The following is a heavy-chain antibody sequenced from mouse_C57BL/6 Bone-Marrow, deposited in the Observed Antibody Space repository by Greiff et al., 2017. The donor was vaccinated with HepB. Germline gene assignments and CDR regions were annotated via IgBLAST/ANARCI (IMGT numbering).Heavy chain of an antibody. D-gene: IGHD1-1*01. CDR3: ARSYYGSSYEDY. Sequence: EVQLQQSGPELVKPGASVKISCKASGYSFTDYNMNWVKQSNGKSLEWIGVINPKDGTTSYNQKFKGKATLTVDTSSSTAYMQLSSLTSEDSAVYYCARSYYGSSYEDYWGQGTTLTVSS. CDR2: INPKDGTT. V-gene: IGHV1-39*01. CDR1: GYSFTDYN. J-gene: IGHJ2*01.